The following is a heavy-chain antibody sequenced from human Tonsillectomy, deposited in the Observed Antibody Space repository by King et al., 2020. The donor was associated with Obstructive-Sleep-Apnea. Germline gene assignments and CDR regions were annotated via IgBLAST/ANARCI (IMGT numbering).Heavy chain of an antibody. V-gene: IGHV4-39*07. J-gene: IGHJ4*02. CDR3: AGRGTYYY. D-gene: IGHD1-26*01. CDR2: IFYNGST. CDR1: GGSISSSTYY. Sequence: LQLQESGPGLAKPSETLSLTCTVSGGSISSSTYYWGWIRQPPGKGLEWIGSIFYNGSTYYNPSLKSRVTILVDTSKNQFSLKVSSVTAADTAVYYCAGRGTYYYWGQGTLVTVSS.